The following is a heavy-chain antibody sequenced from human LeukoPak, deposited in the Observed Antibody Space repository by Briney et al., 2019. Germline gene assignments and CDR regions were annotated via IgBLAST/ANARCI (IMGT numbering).Heavy chain of an antibody. D-gene: IGHD3-22*01. CDR3: ARDSSYYDSSGYYYADY. Sequence: GGSLRLSCAASGFTFSDYYMSWIRQAPGKGLEWVSYISSSGSTTYYADSVKGRFTISRDNSKNTLYLQMNSLRAEDTAVYYCARDSSYYDSSGYYYADYWGQGTLVTVSS. CDR2: ISSSGSTT. V-gene: IGHV3-11*04. CDR1: GFTFSDYY. J-gene: IGHJ4*02.